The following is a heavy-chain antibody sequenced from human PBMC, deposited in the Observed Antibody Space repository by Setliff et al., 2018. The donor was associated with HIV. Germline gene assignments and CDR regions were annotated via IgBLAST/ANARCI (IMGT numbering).Heavy chain of an antibody. J-gene: IGHJ4*02. CDR2: IYYSGST. CDR1: GGSISSGDYY. Sequence: SETLSLTCTVSGGSISSGDYYWSWIRQPPGKGLEWIGYIYYSGSTYYNPSLKSRVTISVDTSKNQFSLKLSSVTAADTAVYYCARDQDPAPFDYWGQGTLVTVSS. V-gene: IGHV4-30-4*08. CDR3: ARDQDPAPFDY.